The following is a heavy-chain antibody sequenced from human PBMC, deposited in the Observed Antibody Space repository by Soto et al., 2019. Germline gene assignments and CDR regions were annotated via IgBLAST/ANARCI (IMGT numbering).Heavy chain of an antibody. V-gene: IGHV4-30-4*01. CDR3: ARDGGYDSSGHYAFGMDV. Sequence: QVQLQESGPGLVKPSQTLSLTCAVSGGSINSGDYYWSWIRQPPGKGLEWIGYIYYSGSTYYNPSLKSRVTISVDTSKNQFSLKLSSVTAADTAVYYCARDGGYDSSGHYAFGMDVWGQGTTVTVSS. CDR1: GGSINSGDYY. CDR2: IYYSGST. D-gene: IGHD3-22*01. J-gene: IGHJ6*02.